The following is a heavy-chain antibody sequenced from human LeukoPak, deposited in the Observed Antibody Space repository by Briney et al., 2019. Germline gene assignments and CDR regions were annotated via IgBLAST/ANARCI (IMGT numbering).Heavy chain of an antibody. CDR2: ISFSGDNS. V-gene: IGHV3-23*01. Sequence: HSGGSLRLSCAASGFNFRDASMTWVRQAPGKGLEWVSLISFSGDNSYYADSVKGRITISRDNSKNTLSLQINSLRVEDTAIYYCAKDMQLSTWGLGTMVTVSS. CDR3: AKDMQLST. CDR1: GFNFRDAS. D-gene: IGHD3-16*02. J-gene: IGHJ3*01.